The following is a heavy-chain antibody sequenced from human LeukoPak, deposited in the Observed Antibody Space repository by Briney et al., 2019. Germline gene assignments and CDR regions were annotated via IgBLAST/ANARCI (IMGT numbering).Heavy chain of an antibody. CDR2: INPNSGGT. D-gene: IGHD3-16*01. CDR3: ARDRARWGSKTFGY. V-gene: IGHV1-2*02. J-gene: IGHJ4*02. CDR1: GYTFTCYY. Sequence: ASVKVSCKASGYTFTCYYMHWVRQAPGQGLERMGWINPNSGGTNYAQKFQGRVTMTRYTSISTAYMELSRLRSDDTAVYYCARDRARWGSKTFGYWGQGTLVTVSS.